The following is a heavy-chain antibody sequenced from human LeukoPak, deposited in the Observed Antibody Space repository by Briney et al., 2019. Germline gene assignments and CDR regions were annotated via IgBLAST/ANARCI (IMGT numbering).Heavy chain of an antibody. CDR2: ISGSGGST. D-gene: IGHD3-16*01. Sequence: PGGSLRLSCAASGFAFSSYAMSWVRQAPGKGLEWVSAISGSGGSTYYADSVKGRFTISRDNAKNSLYLQMNSLRAEDTAVYYCARDGIMITFGGEYYFDYWGQGTLVTVSS. CDR3: ARDGIMITFGGEYYFDY. V-gene: IGHV3-23*01. J-gene: IGHJ4*02. CDR1: GFAFSSYA.